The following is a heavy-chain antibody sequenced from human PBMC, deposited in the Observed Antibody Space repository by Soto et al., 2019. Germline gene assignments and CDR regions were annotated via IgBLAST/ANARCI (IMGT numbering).Heavy chain of an antibody. J-gene: IGHJ4*02. D-gene: IGHD3-16*01. CDR3: ARDSSMITFGGAFDY. CDR2: ISSSSSTI. Sequence: LRLSCAASGFTFSSYSMNWVRQAPGKGLEWVSYISSSSSTIYYADSVKGRFTISRDNAKNSLYLQMNSLRDEDTAVYYCARDSSMITFGGAFDYWGQGTLVTVSS. CDR1: GFTFSSYS. V-gene: IGHV3-48*02.